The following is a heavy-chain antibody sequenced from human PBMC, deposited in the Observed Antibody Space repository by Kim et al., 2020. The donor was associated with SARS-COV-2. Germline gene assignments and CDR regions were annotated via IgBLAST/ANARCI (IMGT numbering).Heavy chain of an antibody. Sequence: ASVKVSCKASGYTFTGYYMHWVRQAPGQGLEWMGWINPNSGGTNYAQKFQGRVTMTRDTSISTAYMELSRLRSDDTAVYYCARGGGDGYNYWYFDLWGRGTLVTVSS. CDR2: INPNSGGT. J-gene: IGHJ2*01. CDR3: ARGGGDGYNYWYFDL. V-gene: IGHV1-2*02. CDR1: GYTFTGYY. D-gene: IGHD5-12*01.